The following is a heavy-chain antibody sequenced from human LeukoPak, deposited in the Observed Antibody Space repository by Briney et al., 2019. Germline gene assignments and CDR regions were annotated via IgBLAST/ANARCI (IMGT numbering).Heavy chain of an antibody. CDR1: GGSISSSSYY. CDR2: IYYSGST. Sequence: SETLSLTCTVSGGSISSSSYYWGWIRQPPGKGLEWIGSIYYSGSTYYNPSLKSRVTISVDTSKNQFSLKLSSVTAADTAVYYCASRVGAQIGHLVDPWGQGTLVTVSS. CDR3: ASRVGAQIGHLVDP. D-gene: IGHD1-26*01. J-gene: IGHJ5*02. V-gene: IGHV4-39*01.